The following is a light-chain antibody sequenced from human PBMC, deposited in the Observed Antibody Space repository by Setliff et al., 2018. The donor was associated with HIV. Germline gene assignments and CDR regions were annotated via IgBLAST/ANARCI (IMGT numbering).Light chain of an antibody. J-gene: IGLJ1*01. CDR2: DDS. V-gene: IGLV3-21*03. CDR3: QVWDSSSDRGV. Sequence: SCELTQPPSVSVAPGKTARITCGGNNIGSKSVHWYQQKPGQAPVLVVYDDSDRPSGSPERFSGSNSGNKATLTISRVEAGDEADYYCQVWDSSSDRGVFGTGTKVTVL. CDR1: NIGSKS.